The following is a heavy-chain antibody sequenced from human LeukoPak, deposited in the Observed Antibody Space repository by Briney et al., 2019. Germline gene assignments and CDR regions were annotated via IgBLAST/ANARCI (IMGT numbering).Heavy chain of an antibody. V-gene: IGHV3-48*02. CDR1: GFPFSAYR. J-gene: IGHJ4*02. CDR2: INSVSSTI. D-gene: IGHD3-22*01. Sequence: PGGSLSLSCAASGFPFSAYRINWVRQAPGKELEWVSYINSVSSTIYYADSVKGRFTISRDNAKNSLYLQMNSLRDADTAVYYCATFFYNDGGGYYYFDYWGQGTLVTVSS. CDR3: ATFFYNDGGGYYYFDY.